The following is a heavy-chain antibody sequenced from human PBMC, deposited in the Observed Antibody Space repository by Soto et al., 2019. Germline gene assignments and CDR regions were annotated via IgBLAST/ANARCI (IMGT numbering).Heavy chain of an antibody. V-gene: IGHV3-9*01. CDR3: AKDEGCVWSVGKGSSYAYYGMDV. CDR2: ISWNSETT. CDR1: GFTFDDHA. Sequence: EVQLVESGGGMVQPGRSLRLSCVASGFTFDDHAMHWVRRGPGRGLEWVSGISWNSETTGYADSVRGRFTISRDNAKNSLYLQMNSLRVEDTAFYYCAKDEGCVWSVGKGSSYAYYGMDVWGQGTTVIVS. D-gene: IGHD3-3*01. J-gene: IGHJ6*02.